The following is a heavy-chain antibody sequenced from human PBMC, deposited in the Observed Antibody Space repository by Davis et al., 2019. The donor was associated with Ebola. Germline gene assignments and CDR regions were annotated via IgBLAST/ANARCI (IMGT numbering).Heavy chain of an antibody. Sequence: GESLKISCAASGFTFSDYYMSWIRQAPGKGLEWVDFIRSKAYGGTTEYAASVKGRFTISRHDSKSIAYLQMNSLKTEDTAVYYCTRRYCSSTSCSYYFDYWGQGTLVTVSS. CDR3: TRRYCSSTSCSYYFDY. CDR1: GFTFSDYY. J-gene: IGHJ4*02. D-gene: IGHD2-2*01. CDR2: IRSKAYGGTT. V-gene: IGHV3-49*03.